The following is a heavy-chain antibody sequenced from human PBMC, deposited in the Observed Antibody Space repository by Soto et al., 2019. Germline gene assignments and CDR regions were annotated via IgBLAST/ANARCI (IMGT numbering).Heavy chain of an antibody. D-gene: IGHD6-13*01. V-gene: IGHV6-1*01. CDR2: TYYGSKWYN. Sequence: SQTLSLTCAISGDSVSSNSAAWDWIRQSPSRGLEWLGRTYYGSKWYNDYAVSVKSRITINPDTSKNQFSLHLHSVTPEDTAVYYCARDRSPGSSSWYDYWGQGTLVTVSS. J-gene: IGHJ4*02. CDR1: GDSVSSNSAA. CDR3: ARDRSPGSSSWYDY.